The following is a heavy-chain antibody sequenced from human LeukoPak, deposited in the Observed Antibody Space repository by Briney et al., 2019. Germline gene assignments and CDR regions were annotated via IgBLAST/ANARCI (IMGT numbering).Heavy chain of an antibody. CDR2: ISGSGGST. Sequence: GGSLRLSCAASGFTFSSYAMSWVRQAPGKGLEWVSAISGSGGSTYYADSVKGRFIISRDNSKNTLYLQMNSLRAEDTAVYYCAKDTPDDIAVAAPYFDYWGQGNLVTVSS. D-gene: IGHD6-19*01. V-gene: IGHV3-23*01. J-gene: IGHJ4*02. CDR1: GFTFSSYA. CDR3: AKDTPDDIAVAAPYFDY.